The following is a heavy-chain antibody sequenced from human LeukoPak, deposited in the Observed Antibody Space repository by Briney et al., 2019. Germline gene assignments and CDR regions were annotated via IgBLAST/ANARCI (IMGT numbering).Heavy chain of an antibody. CDR1: GYSFTNYW. J-gene: IGHJ4*02. CDR3: ASGINYYDSSGYYFDY. Sequence: GESLKISCKGSGYSFTNYWIGWVRQMPGKGLEWMGIIYPGDSDTRYSPSFQGQVTISADKSISTAYLQWSSLKASDTAMYYCASGINYYDSSGYYFDYWGQGTLVTVSS. V-gene: IGHV5-51*01. CDR2: IYPGDSDT. D-gene: IGHD3-22*01.